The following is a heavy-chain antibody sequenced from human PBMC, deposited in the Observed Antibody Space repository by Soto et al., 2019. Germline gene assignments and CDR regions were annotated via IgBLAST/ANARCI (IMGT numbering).Heavy chain of an antibody. V-gene: IGHV1-69*06. Sequence: QVQLVQSGAEVKKPGSSVKVSCKASGGTFSSYAISWVRQAPGQGLECMGGIIPIFGTANYAQKFQGRVTITADKSTSTAYMELSSLRSEDTAVYYCGVDYYGSGSYSYFDYWGQGTLVTVSS. J-gene: IGHJ4*02. CDR1: GGTFSSYA. CDR2: IIPIFGTA. CDR3: GVDYYGSGSYSYFDY. D-gene: IGHD3-10*01.